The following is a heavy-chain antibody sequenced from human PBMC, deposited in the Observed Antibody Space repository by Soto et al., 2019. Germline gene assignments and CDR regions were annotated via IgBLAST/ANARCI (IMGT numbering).Heavy chain of an antibody. CDR3: VGSYYYGSRSYYQVRAFDI. V-gene: IGHV5-51*01. Sequence: PGESLKISCQASGHSFPSYCMGWVRQMPGKGLEWMGISPSFQGQVTISADKSIKTAYLQWSSVKASDTAMYYCVGSYYYGSRSYYQVRAFDIWGQGTTVTVSS. D-gene: IGHD3-10*01. CDR1: GHSFPSYC. J-gene: IGHJ3*02.